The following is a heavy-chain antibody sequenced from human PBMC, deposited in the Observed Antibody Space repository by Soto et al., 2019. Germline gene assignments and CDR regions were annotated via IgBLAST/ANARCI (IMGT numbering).Heavy chain of an antibody. CDR2: IWYDGSNK. CDR1: GFTFSSYG. J-gene: IGHJ6*02. Sequence: QVQLVESGGGVVQPGRSLRLSCAASGFTFSSYGMHWVRQAPGKGLEWVAVIWYDGSNKYYADSVKGRFTISRDNSKNTLSLQMNSLRAEDTAVYYCARDRRWTENYYYYSGMDVWGQGTTVTVSS. V-gene: IGHV3-33*01. CDR3: ARDRRWTENYYYYSGMDV.